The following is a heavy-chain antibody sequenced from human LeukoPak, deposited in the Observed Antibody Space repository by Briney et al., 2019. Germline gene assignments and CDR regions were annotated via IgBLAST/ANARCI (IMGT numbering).Heavy chain of an antibody. D-gene: IGHD3-22*01. V-gene: IGHV4-61*02. J-gene: IGHJ4*02. CDR3: PRGTLIVVAERGPYYFDS. CDR1: GGSISSGSYY. Sequence: ASETLSLTCTVSGGSISSGSYYWSWIRQPAGKGLEWIGRIHTSGSTNYNSSLKSRVTISVDTSKNQFSLKLSSVTAADTAVYTCPRGTLIVVAERGPYYFDSWGQGTLVTVSS. CDR2: IHTSGST.